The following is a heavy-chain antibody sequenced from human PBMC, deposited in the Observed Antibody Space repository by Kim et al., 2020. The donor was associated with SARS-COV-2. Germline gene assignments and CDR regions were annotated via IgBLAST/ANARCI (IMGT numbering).Heavy chain of an antibody. CDR3: TTVGAFGVVKYYFDY. J-gene: IGHJ4*02. Sequence: GGSLRLSCAASGFTFSNAWMSWVRHIPGMGLEWVSRINSKTDGGTTDYAAPVKGRFTISRDDSKNTLFLQMNSLETEDTAMYYCTTVGAFGVVKYYFDYWGRGTLVTVSS. CDR1: GFTFSNAW. V-gene: IGHV3-15*01. D-gene: IGHD3-3*01. CDR2: INSKTDGGTT.